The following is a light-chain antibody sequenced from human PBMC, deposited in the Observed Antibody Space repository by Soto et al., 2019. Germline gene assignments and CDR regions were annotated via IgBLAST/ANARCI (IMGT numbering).Light chain of an antibody. CDR1: QSIGNK. CDR3: QQYHNYWT. Sequence: DIQMTQSPSTLSASVGDRVTITCRASQSIGNKLAWYQQKPGKAPKLLIYDASSLESGVPSRFSGSGSGTAFTHTISSLRPDDFAIYYCQQYHNYWTFGQGTKVEIK. CDR2: DAS. J-gene: IGKJ1*01. V-gene: IGKV1-5*01.